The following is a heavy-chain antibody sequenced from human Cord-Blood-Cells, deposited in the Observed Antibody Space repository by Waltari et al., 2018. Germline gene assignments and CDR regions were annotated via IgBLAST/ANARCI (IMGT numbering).Heavy chain of an antibody. Sequence: QLQLQESGPGLVKPSETLSLTCTVSGGSIRSSSYYWGWIRQPPGQGLEWIGSIYYSGSTYYNPSLKSRVTISVDTSKNQFSLKLSSVTAADTAVYYCAQVVPAAFAFDIWGQGTMVTVSS. V-gene: IGHV4-39*01. CDR1: GGSIRSSSYY. J-gene: IGHJ3*02. CDR3: AQVVPAAFAFDI. CDR2: IYYSGST. D-gene: IGHD2-2*01.